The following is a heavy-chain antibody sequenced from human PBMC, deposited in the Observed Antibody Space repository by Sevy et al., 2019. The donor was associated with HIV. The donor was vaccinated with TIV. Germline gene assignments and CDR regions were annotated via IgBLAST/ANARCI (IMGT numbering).Heavy chain of an antibody. CDR3: ARDPQRGYGYGLHFDY. Sequence: GGSLRLSCAASGFTFSSYSMNWVRQAPGKGLEWVSSISSSSSYIYYADSVKGRFTISRDNAKNSLYLQMNSLRAEDTAVYYCARDPQRGYGYGLHFDYWGQGTLVTVSS. CDR2: ISSSSSYI. CDR1: GFTFSSYS. D-gene: IGHD5-18*01. J-gene: IGHJ4*02. V-gene: IGHV3-21*01.